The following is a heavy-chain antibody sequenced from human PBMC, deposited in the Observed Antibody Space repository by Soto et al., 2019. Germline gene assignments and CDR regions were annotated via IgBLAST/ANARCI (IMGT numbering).Heavy chain of an antibody. CDR1: GVTFSSYA. CDR2: IIPIFGTA. J-gene: IGHJ6*02. CDR3: ASLSSSSHYYYGMDV. D-gene: IGHD6-6*01. Sequence: SVKVSCKASGVTFSSYAISWVRQAPGQGLEWMGGIIPIFGTANYAQKFQGRVTITADESTSTAYMELSSLRSEDTAVYYCASLSSSSHYYYGMDVWGQGTTVTVSS. V-gene: IGHV1-69*13.